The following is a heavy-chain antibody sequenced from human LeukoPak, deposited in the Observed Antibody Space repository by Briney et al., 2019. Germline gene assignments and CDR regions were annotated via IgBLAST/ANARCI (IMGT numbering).Heavy chain of an antibody. V-gene: IGHV1-69*01. D-gene: IGHD5-24*01. CDR1: GDSFIDYA. Sequence: VPCKTSGDSFIDYAISWVRQAPGQGLEWMGGIIPLFKTATYAQKFQGRVTIIADESTSTSYMELSGLKSDDTAVYYCAIDVQMAISYFDYWGQGTLVTVSA. CDR3: AIDVQMAISYFDY. CDR2: IIPLFKTA. J-gene: IGHJ4*02.